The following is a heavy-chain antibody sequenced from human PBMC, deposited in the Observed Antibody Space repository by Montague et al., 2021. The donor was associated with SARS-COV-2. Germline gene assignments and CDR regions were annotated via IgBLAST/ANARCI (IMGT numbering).Heavy chain of an antibody. D-gene: IGHD3-10*01. Sequence: PLRLSCAASGFTFSSYDMHWVRQAPGKGLEWVAVIWYDGSNQYYGDSXKGRFTISRDNSKNTLYLQMNSLRAEDTAVYYCAREYSAPRWFGEYNRYGMDVWGQGTTVTVSS. CDR1: GFTFSSYD. CDR2: IWYDGSNQ. V-gene: IGHV3-33*08. J-gene: IGHJ6*02. CDR3: AREYSAPRWFGEYNRYGMDV.